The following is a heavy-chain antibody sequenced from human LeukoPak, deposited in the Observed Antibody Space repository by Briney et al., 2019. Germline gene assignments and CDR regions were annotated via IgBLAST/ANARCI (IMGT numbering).Heavy chain of an antibody. CDR2: ISYDGSNK. V-gene: IGHV3-30*18. CDR1: GFTFSSYG. D-gene: IGHD3-10*01. J-gene: IGHJ6*02. CDR3: AKFGGSGSYYNPDFYFYGMDV. Sequence: GRSLRLSCAASGFTFSSYGMHWVRQAPGKGLEWVAVISYDGSNKYYADSVKGRFTISRDNSKNTLYLQMNSLRAEDTAVYYCAKFGGSGSYYNPDFYFYGMDVWGQGTTVTVSS.